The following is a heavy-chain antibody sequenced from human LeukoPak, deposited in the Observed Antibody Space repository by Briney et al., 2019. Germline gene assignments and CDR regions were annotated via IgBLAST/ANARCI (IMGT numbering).Heavy chain of an antibody. Sequence: KPSETLSLTCTVSGGSISSSSYYWGWIRQPPGKGLEWIGSIYYSGSTYYNPSLKSRVTISVDTSKNQFSLKLSSVTAADTAVYYCASHSLGYCSGGSCYQVYWGQGTLVTVSS. CDR3: ASHSLGYCSGGSCYQVY. D-gene: IGHD2-15*01. V-gene: IGHV4-39*01. CDR2: IYYSGST. J-gene: IGHJ4*02. CDR1: GGSISSSSYY.